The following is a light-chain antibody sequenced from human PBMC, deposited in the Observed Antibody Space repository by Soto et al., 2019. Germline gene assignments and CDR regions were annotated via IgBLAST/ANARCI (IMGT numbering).Light chain of an antibody. V-gene: IGLV1-47*01. J-gene: IGLJ1*01. Sequence: QSVLTQPPSASGTPGQRVTISCSGGNSNIGSNHVYWYQQIPGTAPKLMIYEVSKRPSGVPDRFSGSKSGNTASLIVSGLQAEDEATYYCSSYTGSLYVFGTGTKVTVL. CDR3: SSYTGSLYV. CDR2: EVS. CDR1: NSNIGSNH.